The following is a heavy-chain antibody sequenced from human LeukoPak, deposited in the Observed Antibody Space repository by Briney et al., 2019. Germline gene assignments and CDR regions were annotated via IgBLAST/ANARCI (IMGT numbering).Heavy chain of an antibody. CDR3: ATYRQVLLPFES. J-gene: IGHJ4*02. D-gene: IGHD2-8*02. CDR1: GFTFSSSA. Sequence: GGSLRLSCAASGFTFSSSAMSWVRQAPGKGLEWVSGISRSGGSTFYADSVKGRFTISRDNSKSTLFLQMNNLRAEDTAIYYCATYRQVLLPFESWGQGTLVTVSS. V-gene: IGHV3-23*01. CDR2: ISRSGGST.